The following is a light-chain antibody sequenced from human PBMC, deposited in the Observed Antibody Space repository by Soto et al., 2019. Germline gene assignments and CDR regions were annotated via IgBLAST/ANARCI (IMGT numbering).Light chain of an antibody. V-gene: IGLV2-14*01. CDR1: SSDVGDYNY. CDR3: SSDTISTTRYV. CDR2: DVS. Sequence: QSALTQPASVSGSPGQSITISCTGTSSDVGDYNYFSWYQQHPGKAPKLMIFDVSYRPSGVSNRFSGSKSGNTASLTISGLQAEDEADYYCSSDTISTTRYVFGTGTKVTVL. J-gene: IGLJ1*01.